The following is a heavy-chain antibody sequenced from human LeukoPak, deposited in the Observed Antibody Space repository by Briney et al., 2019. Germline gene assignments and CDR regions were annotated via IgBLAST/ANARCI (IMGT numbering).Heavy chain of an antibody. CDR1: GGSFSGYY. CDR2: INHSGST. V-gene: IGHV4-34*01. Sequence: SETLSLTCAVYGGSFSGYYWSWIRQPPGKGLEWIGEINHSGSTYYNPSLKSRVTISVDTSKNQFSLKLSSVTAADTAVYYCARVYDILTGYSHFDYWGQGTLVTVSS. J-gene: IGHJ4*02. CDR3: ARVYDILTGYSHFDY. D-gene: IGHD3-9*01.